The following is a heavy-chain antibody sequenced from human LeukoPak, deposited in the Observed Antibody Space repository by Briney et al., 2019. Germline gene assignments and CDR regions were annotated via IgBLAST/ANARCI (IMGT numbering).Heavy chain of an antibody. Sequence: GRSLRLSCAASGFTFNSFGMHWVRQAPGKGLEWVAVIWYDGSNKYYADSVKGRFTISRDNSKNTLYLQMNSLRAEDTAVYYCAKAVSGYYYDSSGLDYWGQGTLVTVSS. CDR2: IWYDGSNK. CDR1: GFTFNSFG. D-gene: IGHD3-22*01. CDR3: AKAVSGYYYDSSGLDY. V-gene: IGHV3-33*06. J-gene: IGHJ4*02.